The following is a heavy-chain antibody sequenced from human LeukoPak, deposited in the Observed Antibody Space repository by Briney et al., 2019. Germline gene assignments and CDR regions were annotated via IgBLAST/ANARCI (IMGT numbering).Heavy chain of an antibody. Sequence: PGGSLRLSCAASGFTFSSYGMHWVRQAPGKGLEWVAVIWYDGSNKYYADSVKGRFTISRDNSKNTLYLQMNSLRAEDTAVYYCARDSGPEYDDVWGSYIHWGQGTLVTVSS. J-gene: IGHJ4*02. CDR1: GFTFSSYG. D-gene: IGHD3-16*01. CDR2: IWYDGSNK. V-gene: IGHV3-33*01. CDR3: ARDSGPEYDDVWGSYIH.